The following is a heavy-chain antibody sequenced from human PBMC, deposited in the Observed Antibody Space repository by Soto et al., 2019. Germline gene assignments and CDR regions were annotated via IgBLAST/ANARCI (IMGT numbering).Heavy chain of an antibody. J-gene: IGHJ1*01. Sequence: SETLSLTCTVSGDSITSSSYYLAWIRQPPGKGLEWIGSMFYSGSSYYNPSLKSRVTISVDTSKSQFSLMLTSVTAADTAMYYCARSGPGILLLIHEYFRHWSYSLFVTVSS. D-gene: IGHD3-22*01. CDR3: ARSGPGILLLIHEYFRH. CDR2: MFYSGSS. CDR1: GDSITSSSYY. V-gene: IGHV4-39*01.